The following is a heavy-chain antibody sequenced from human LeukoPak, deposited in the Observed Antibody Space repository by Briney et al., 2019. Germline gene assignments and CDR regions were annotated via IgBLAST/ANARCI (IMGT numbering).Heavy chain of an antibody. J-gene: IGHJ4*02. D-gene: IGHD6-19*01. V-gene: IGHV3-66*01. CDR1: GFTLSSNY. CDR3: ARDRDSGWYPFDY. Sequence: GGSLRLSCAASGFTLSSNYMNWVRQAPGKGLEWVSVIYSGGSTYYADSVKGRFTISRDNSKNTLYLQMNSLRAEDTAVYYCARDRDSGWYPFDYWGQGTLVTVSS. CDR2: IYSGGST.